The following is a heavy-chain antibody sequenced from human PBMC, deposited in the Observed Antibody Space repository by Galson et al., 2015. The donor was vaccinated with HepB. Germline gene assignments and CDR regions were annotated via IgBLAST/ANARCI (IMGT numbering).Heavy chain of an antibody. D-gene: IGHD2-21*02. J-gene: IGHJ5*02. CDR1: GFTFSFYA. CDR3: AKRICGGDCPNRFYP. V-gene: IGHV3-23*01. Sequence: SLRLSCAASGFTFSFYAMSWVRQAPGKGLEWVSVISGSGGDTYYADSVKGRFTIFRDNSKNTLYLQMNSLRAEDTAVYYCAKRICGGDCPNRFYPWGQGTLVTVSS. CDR2: ISGSGGDT.